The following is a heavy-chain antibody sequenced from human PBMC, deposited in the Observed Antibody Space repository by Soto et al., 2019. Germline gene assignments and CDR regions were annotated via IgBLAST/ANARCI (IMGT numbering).Heavy chain of an antibody. D-gene: IGHD6-13*01. V-gene: IGHV1-18*01. CDR2: ISAYNANT. J-gene: IGHJ4*02. CDR3: AGVATSSWTSSFDS. CDR1: GYSLNTYG. Sequence: ASVKVSCKASGYSLNTYGISWVRQAPGQGLQCMGLISAYNANTHYTKKLQRRFCLTTDTLTNTGYIQRRSLTSDDTAVYFCAGVATSSWTSSFDSWGQGRMFTVSS.